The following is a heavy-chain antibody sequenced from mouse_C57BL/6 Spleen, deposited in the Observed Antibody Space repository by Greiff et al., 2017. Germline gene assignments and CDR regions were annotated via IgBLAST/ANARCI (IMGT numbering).Heavy chain of an antibody. V-gene: IGHV1-55*01. J-gene: IGHJ4*01. CDR3: SRRDTTGGVDD. D-gene: IGHD1-1*01. Sequence: QVQLQQPGAELVKPGASVKLSCKASGYTFTSYWITWVKQRPGQGLEWIGDIYPGSGSTKYTEKFKSKATLTVDTSSSTAYMQLSSLTSEDEAVYYCSRRDTTGGVDDWGQGTSVTVSS. CDR2: IYPGSGST. CDR1: GYTFTSYW.